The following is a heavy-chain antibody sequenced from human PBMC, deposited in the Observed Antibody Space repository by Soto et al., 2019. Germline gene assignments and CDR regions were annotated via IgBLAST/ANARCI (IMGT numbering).Heavy chain of an antibody. CDR2: TSNSGST. V-gene: IGHV4-31*03. D-gene: IGHD2-2*01. J-gene: IGHJ4*02. CDR3: ARGGGSTKVDY. CDR1: GGSITSSGYY. Sequence: QVQLQESGPGLVKPSQTLSLTCTVSGGSITSSGYYWSWIRQHPGEGLEWIGFTSNSGSTSYNPSLKSRVTISGDASSNQFSLDLQSVTAAGPAVFYCARGGGSTKVDYWGQGTLVTVSP.